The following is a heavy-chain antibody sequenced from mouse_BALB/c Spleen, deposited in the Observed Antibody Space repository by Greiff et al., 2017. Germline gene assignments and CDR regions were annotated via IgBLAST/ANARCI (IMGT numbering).Heavy chain of an antibody. CDR2: ISSGGST. D-gene: IGHD1-1*01. Sequence: EVMLVESGGGLVKPGGSLKLSCAASGFTFSSYAMSWVRQTPEKRLEWVASISSGGSTYYPDSVKGRFTISRYNARNILYLQMSSLRSEDTAMYYCARGFITTVVAPFDYWGQGTTLTVSS. CDR1: GFTFSSYA. J-gene: IGHJ2*01. CDR3: ARGFITTVVAPFDY. V-gene: IGHV5-6-5*01.